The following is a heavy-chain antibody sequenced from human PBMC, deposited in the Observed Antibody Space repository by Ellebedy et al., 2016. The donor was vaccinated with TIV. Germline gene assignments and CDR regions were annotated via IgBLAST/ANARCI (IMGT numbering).Heavy chain of an antibody. Sequence: MPGGSLRLSCSVSGGSISSYYWSWIRQPPGKGLEWIGYIYNSGSTHYNPSLKSRVTISLYTSKNQFSLKLSSVTAADTAVYYCARRRWNGWELRDWGQGTLVTVSS. V-gene: IGHV4-4*08. J-gene: IGHJ4*02. CDR3: ARRRWNGWELRD. CDR1: GGSISSYY. CDR2: IYNSGST. D-gene: IGHD1-26*01.